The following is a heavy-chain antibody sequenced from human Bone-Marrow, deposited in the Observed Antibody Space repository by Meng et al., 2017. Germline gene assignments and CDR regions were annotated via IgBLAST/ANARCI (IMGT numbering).Heavy chain of an antibody. CDR2: INPDTGDT. Sequence: ASVKVSCKPSGYTFTAYYIHWVRQAPGQGLEWMGHINPDTGDTLYAQKFQGRVSMTGDTSISTAYVELSGLRSDDTAVYYCAREGRGYDILTGYYRPYYYYGMDVWGQGTTVTVSS. D-gene: IGHD3-9*01. J-gene: IGHJ6*02. V-gene: IGHV1-2*06. CDR1: GYTFTAYY. CDR3: AREGRGYDILTGYYRPYYYYGMDV.